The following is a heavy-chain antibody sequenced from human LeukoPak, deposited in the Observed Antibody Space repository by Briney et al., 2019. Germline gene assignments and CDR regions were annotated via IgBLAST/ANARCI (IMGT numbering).Heavy chain of an antibody. V-gene: IGHV3-21*01. CDR2: ISSSSSYI. CDR1: GFTFSSYS. Sequence: PGGSLRLSCAASGFTFSSYSMNWVRQAPGKGLEWVSSISSSSSYIYYADSVKGRFTISRDNAKNSLYLQMNSLRAEDTAVYYCAKGRSSYYYGSGSYYDYWGQGTLVTVSS. D-gene: IGHD3-10*01. J-gene: IGHJ4*02. CDR3: AKGRSSYYYGSGSYYDY.